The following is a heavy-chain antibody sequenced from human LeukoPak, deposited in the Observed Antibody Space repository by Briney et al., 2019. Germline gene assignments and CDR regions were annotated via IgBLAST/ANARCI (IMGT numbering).Heavy chain of an antibody. D-gene: IGHD3-22*01. CDR1: GFTVSSNY. CDR2: IYSGGST. Sequence: GGSLRLSCAASGFTVSSNYMNWVRQAPGKGLVWVSVIYSGGSTYYADSVKGRFTISRDNSKNTLYLQMNSLRAEDTAVYYCARAGFYDSRGNYYDKTFDFWGQGTLVTVSS. V-gene: IGHV3-53*01. J-gene: IGHJ4*02. CDR3: ARAGFYDSRGNYYDKTFDF.